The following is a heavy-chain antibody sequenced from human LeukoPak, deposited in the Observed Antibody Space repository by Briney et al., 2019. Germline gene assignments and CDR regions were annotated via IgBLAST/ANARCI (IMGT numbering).Heavy chain of an antibody. CDR1: GFTFGDYA. D-gene: IGHD5-24*01. J-gene: IGHJ6*02. CDR3: TGVEMATMYYYYGMDV. Sequence: GGSLRLSCTASGFTFGDYAMSWFRQAPGKGLEWVGFIRSKAYGGTTEYAASVKGRFTISRDDSKSIAYLQMNSLKTEDTAVYYCTGVEMATMYYYYGMDVWGQGTTVTVSS. V-gene: IGHV3-49*03. CDR2: IRSKAYGGTT.